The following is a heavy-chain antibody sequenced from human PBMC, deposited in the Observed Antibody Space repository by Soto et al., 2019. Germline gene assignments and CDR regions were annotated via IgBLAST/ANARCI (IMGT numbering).Heavy chain of an antibody. CDR3: ARLGYCSSTSCYVLPHFPNYYYYYYMAV. J-gene: IGHJ6*03. V-gene: IGHV4-59*08. D-gene: IGHD2-2*01. CDR2: IYYNGST. Sequence: PSGTLSLPCPLVRGSHNSFYRGWNPQPPGKGLEWIGDIYYNGSTTYTPSLKSRVTISVDTSKNQFSLKLSSVTAADTAVYYCARLGYCSSTSCYVLPHFPNYYYYYYMAVWGKGSSVTVSS. CDR1: RGSHNSFY.